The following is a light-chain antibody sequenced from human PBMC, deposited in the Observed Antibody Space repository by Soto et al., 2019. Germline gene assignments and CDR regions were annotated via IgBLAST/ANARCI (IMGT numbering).Light chain of an antibody. CDR1: SSNIGSNF. V-gene: IGLV1-47*01. CDR3: AAWDDSLSGWV. J-gene: IGLJ3*02. CDR2: RNN. Sequence: QSVLTRPPSASGTPGQRVTISCSGSSSNIGSNFVYWYQQFPGTAPKLLIYRNNQRPSGVPDRFSGSKSGTSASLAISGLPSEDEADYYCAAWDDSLSGWVFGGGTKVTVL.